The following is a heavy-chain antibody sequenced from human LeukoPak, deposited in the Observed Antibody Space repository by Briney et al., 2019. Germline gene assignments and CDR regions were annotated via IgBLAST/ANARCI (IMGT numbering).Heavy chain of an antibody. V-gene: IGHV1-69*04. D-gene: IGHD3-22*01. CDR2: IIHIFGIA. CDR3: ASSYDSSGYYERTHFDY. CDR1: GGTFSSYA. Sequence: ASVKVSCKASGGTFSSYAISWVRQAPGQGLEWMGRIIHIFGIANYAQKFQGRVTITADKSTSTAYMELSSLRSEDTAVYYCASSYDSSGYYERTHFDYWGQGTLVTVSS. J-gene: IGHJ4*02.